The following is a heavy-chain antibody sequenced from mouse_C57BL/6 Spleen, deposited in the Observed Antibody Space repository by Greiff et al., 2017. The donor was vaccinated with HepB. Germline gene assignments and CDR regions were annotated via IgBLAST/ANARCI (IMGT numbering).Heavy chain of an antibody. CDR1: GFTFTDYY. D-gene: IGHD1-1*01. J-gene: IGHJ4*01. Sequence: DVKLVESGGGLVQPGGSLSLSCAASGFTFTDYYMSWVRQPPGKALEWLGFIRNKANGYTTEYSASVKGRFTISRDNSQSILYLQMNALRAEDSATYYCARCPRGYGSSWGYAMDYWGQGTSVTVSS. CDR2: IRNKANGYTT. CDR3: ARCPRGYGSSWGYAMDY. V-gene: IGHV7-3*01.